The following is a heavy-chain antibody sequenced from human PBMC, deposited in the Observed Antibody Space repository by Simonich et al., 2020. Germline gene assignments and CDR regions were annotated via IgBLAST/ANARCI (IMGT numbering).Heavy chain of an antibody. CDR2: ISAYKGNT. Sequence: QVQLVQSGAEVKKPGASVKVSCKASGYTFTSYGISWVRQAPGQGLEWMGGISAYKGNTNKAQKLQGRVTMTTDTSTSTAYLELRSLRSDDTAVYYCARSTTGTTAFDIWGQGTMVTVSS. CDR1: GYTFTSYG. V-gene: IGHV1-18*01. D-gene: IGHD1-1*01. J-gene: IGHJ3*02. CDR3: ARSTTGTTAFDI.